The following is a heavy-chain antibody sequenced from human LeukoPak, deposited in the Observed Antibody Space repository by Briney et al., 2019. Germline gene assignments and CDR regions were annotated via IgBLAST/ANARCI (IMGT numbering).Heavy chain of an antibody. Sequence: GRSLRRSCAASGFTFSSYGMHWVRQAPGKGLEWVAFIWYDGSKQYYADSVKGRFTISRDNSKNTLYLQMNSLRAEDTAVYYCAKDLALYYYDSSGPDYWGQGTLVTVSS. J-gene: IGHJ4*02. CDR2: IWYDGSKQ. CDR1: GFTFSSYG. D-gene: IGHD3-22*01. V-gene: IGHV3-33*06. CDR3: AKDLALYYYDSSGPDY.